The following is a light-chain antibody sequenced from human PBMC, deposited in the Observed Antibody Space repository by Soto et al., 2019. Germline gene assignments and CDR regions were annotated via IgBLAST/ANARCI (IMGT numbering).Light chain of an antibody. CDR3: KQYKEWPPFT. CDR1: QSVSNN. CDR2: GAS. V-gene: IGKV3-15*01. Sequence: EIVMTQSPATLSVSPGETAILSCRASQSVSNNVAWYQQKPGQAPRLFILGASTRATGIPARFSGSGSGTEFTLSISSLQSEDFAVYYCKQYKEWPPFTFGQGTRLE. J-gene: IGKJ5*01.